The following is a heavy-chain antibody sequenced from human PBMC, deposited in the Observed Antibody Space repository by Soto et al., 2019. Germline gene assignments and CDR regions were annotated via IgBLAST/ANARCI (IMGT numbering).Heavy chain of an antibody. D-gene: IGHD2-2*01. CDR3: ARPIVPAAEGEYYFDY. CDR1: GYSFTSYW. Sequence: TGESLKISCKGSGYSFTSYWIGWVRQMPGKGLEWMGIIYPGGSDTRYSPSFQGQVTISADKSISTAYLQWSSLKASDTAMYYCARPIVPAAEGEYYFDYWGQGTLVTVSS. CDR2: IYPGGSDT. V-gene: IGHV5-51*01. J-gene: IGHJ4*02.